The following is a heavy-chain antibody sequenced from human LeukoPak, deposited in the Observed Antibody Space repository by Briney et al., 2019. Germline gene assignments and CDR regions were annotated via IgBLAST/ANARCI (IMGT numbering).Heavy chain of an antibody. J-gene: IGHJ5*02. CDR1: GYTLTELS. V-gene: IGHV1-24*01. CDR2: FDPEDGET. CDR3: ATDIIVGHFNWFDP. Sequence: ASVTVSFKVSGYTLTELSMHWVRQAPGKGLEWMGGFDPEDGETIYAQKFQGRVTMTEDTSTDTAYMELSSLRSEDTAVYYCATDIIVGHFNWFDPWGQGTLVTVSS. D-gene: IGHD2-2*01.